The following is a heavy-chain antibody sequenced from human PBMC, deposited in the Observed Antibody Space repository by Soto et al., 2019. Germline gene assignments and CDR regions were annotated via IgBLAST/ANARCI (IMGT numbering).Heavy chain of an antibody. CDR3: ARGCAVSGPFDY. Sequence: QVQLVQSGAEVKKPGASVKVSCKASGYTFTSYGISWVRQAPGQGLEWMGWISAYNGNKNYGQKLQGGVTMTTDTPTSAAYTEMRSLRSDDTGVYSCARGCAVSGPFDYWGQGTHVTLSS. J-gene: IGHJ4*02. CDR2: ISAYNGNK. D-gene: IGHD2-21*01. CDR1: GYTFTSYG. V-gene: IGHV1-18*01.